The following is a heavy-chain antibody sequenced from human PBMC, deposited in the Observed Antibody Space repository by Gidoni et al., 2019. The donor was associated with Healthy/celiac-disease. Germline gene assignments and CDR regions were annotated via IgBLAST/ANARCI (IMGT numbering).Heavy chain of an antibody. D-gene: IGHD5-12*01. CDR2: ISYDGSNK. Sequence: QVQLVESGGGVVQPGRSLRLSCAASGFTFSSYAMHWVRQAPGKGLGWVAVISYDGSNKYYADSVKGRFTISRDNSKNTLYLQMNSLRAEDTAVYYCARDQEKRSGYVPDFYYYYGMDVWGQGTTVTVSS. V-gene: IGHV3-30-3*01. CDR3: ARDQEKRSGYVPDFYYYYGMDV. CDR1: GFTFSSYA. J-gene: IGHJ6*02.